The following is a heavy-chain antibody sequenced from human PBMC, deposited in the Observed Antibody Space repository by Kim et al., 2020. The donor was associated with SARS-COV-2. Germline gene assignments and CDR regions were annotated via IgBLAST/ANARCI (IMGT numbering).Heavy chain of an antibody. Sequence: GGSLRLSCAASGFTFSSYGMHWVRQAPGKGLEWVAVISYDGSNKYYADSVKGRFTISRDNSKNTLYLQMNSLRAEDTAVYYCAKGSVWAPIDYWGQGTLVTVSS. V-gene: IGHV3-30*18. J-gene: IGHJ4*02. CDR2: ISYDGSNK. D-gene: IGHD1-26*01. CDR3: AKGSVWAPIDY. CDR1: GFTFSSYG.